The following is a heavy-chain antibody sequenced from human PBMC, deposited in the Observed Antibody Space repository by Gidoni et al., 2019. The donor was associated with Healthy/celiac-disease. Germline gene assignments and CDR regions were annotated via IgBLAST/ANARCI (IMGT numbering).Heavy chain of an antibody. CDR2: INPSGGST. CDR1: GYTFTSYY. J-gene: IGHJ4*02. V-gene: IGHV1-46*04. CDR3: ARGEMATMLTAGAVDY. Sequence: QVQLVQSGAEVKKPGASVKVSCKASGYTFTSYYMHWVRQAPGQGLEWMGIINPSGGSTSYAQKLQGRVTMTRDTSTSTVYMELSSLRSEDTAVYYCARGEMATMLTAGAVDYWGQGTLVTVSS. D-gene: IGHD5-12*01.